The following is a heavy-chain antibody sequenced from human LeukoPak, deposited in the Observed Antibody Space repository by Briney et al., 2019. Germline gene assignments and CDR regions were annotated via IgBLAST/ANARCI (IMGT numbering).Heavy chain of an antibody. Sequence: GASVKVSCRASGYTFSNNDINWVRQATGQGLEWMGWMNPISGNTGFAQKFQGSVTISRSTSISTAYMELSSLRSDDTAVYYCVRGAKCSGGGCDSKEYVYYFDYWGQGTLVTVSS. CDR1: GYTFSNND. V-gene: IGHV1-8*03. J-gene: IGHJ4*02. CDR3: VRGAKCSGGGCDSKEYVYYFDY. D-gene: IGHD6-25*01. CDR2: MNPISGNT.